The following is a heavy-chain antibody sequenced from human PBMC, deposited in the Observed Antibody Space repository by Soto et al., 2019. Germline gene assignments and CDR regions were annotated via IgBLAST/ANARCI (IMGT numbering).Heavy chain of an antibody. CDR1: GFTFSSYA. J-gene: IGHJ6*02. D-gene: IGHD2-15*01. V-gene: IGHV3-30-3*01. Sequence: PGGSLRLSCAASGFTFSSYAMHWVRQAPGKGLECVAVISHDGSNKFYRDCVKGRFTISRDNSKNTLYLQINSLRYEDTAVYYCARGDREDIAVVIGVRPGEYGVDVWGQGTTVTVSS. CDR3: ARGDREDIAVVIGVRPGEYGVDV. CDR2: ISHDGSNK.